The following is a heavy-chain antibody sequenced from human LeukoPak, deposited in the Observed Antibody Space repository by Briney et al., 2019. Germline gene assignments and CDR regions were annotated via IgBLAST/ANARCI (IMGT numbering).Heavy chain of an antibody. CDR1: GGSISSYY. D-gene: IGHD5-18*01. CDR2: IYYSGST. V-gene: IGHV4-59*01. Sequence: KPSETLSLTCTVSGGSISSYYWSWIRQPPGKGLEWIGYIYYSGSTNYNPSLKSQVTISVDTSKNQFSLKLSSVTAADTAVYYCARSDTATVEDAFDIWGQGTMVTVSS. J-gene: IGHJ3*02. CDR3: ARSDTATVEDAFDI.